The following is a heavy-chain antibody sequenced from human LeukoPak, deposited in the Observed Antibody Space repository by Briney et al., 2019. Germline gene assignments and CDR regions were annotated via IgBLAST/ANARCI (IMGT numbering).Heavy chain of an antibody. CDR2: VLYDSSNK. J-gene: IGHJ3*02. CDR1: GFTFSGYG. D-gene: IGHD3-22*01. V-gene: IGHV3-30*02. CDR3: ARAGYSSGYSEYAFDI. Sequence: GGSLRLSCAASGFTFSGYGMHWVRQAPGKGLEWVAFVLYDSSNKYYADYVKGRFTISRDNAKNSLYLQMNSLRAEDMALYYCARAGYSSGYSEYAFDIWGQGTMVTVSS.